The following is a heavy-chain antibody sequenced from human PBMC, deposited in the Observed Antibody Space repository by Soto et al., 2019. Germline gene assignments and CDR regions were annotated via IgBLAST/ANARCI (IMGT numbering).Heavy chain of an antibody. V-gene: IGHV3-7*02. CDR2: INQDGSGK. J-gene: IGHJ4*02. CDR1: GFTFSNYW. Sequence: GGSLRLSCTASGFTFSNYWMTWVRQAPGKGLEWVANINQDGSGKEYVDSVKGRFTISRDNAKNSMYLQMNSLKGEDTAVHDCASGGGWCFDSCGQGTLVTVSS. D-gene: IGHD6-19*01. CDR3: ASGGGWCFDS.